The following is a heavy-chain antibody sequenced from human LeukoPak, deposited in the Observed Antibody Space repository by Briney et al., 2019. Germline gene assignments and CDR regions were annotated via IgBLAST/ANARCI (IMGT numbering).Heavy chain of an antibody. Sequence: HGGSLKISWAGSGFTFDDYGMHWGRQVPGKGLGGGSGINWNSDSIGYADSVKGRFTTSRDNAKNSLYLQMNSLRAEDTAFYYCAINGGGDSGYGNFAYGGQGTLVTVSS. CDR3: AINGGGDSGYGNFAY. V-gene: IGHV3-9*01. CDR1: GFTFDDYG. J-gene: IGHJ4*02. CDR2: INWNSDSI. D-gene: IGHD5-12*01.